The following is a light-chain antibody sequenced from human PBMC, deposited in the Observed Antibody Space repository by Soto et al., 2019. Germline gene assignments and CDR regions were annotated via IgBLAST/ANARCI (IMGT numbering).Light chain of an antibody. V-gene: IGLV1-44*01. J-gene: IGLJ3*02. CDR2: SDD. CDR1: SSNVGSNT. Sequence: QSVLTQPPSASGTPGQRVTISCSGSSSNVGSNTVSWYQQLPGTAPKVRIYSDDQRPSGVPDRFSGSRSGSAASLAISGRQSGEEADYYCASWEDSLNGWVIGGGTKLTVL. CDR3: ASWEDSLNGWV.